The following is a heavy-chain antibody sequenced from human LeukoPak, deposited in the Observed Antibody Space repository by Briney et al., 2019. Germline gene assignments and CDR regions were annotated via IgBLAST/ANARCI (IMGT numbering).Heavy chain of an antibody. CDR1: GGSVNSGSYF. CDR2: IYYSGSGST. V-gene: IGHV4-61*01. Sequence: SETLSLTCTVSGGSVNSGSYFWSWIRQPPGKGLEWIGYIYYSGSGSTNYNPSLKSRVTISVDTSKNQLSLKLSSVTAADTAVYYCARGEYSGSDWGQGTLVTVSS. CDR3: ARGEYSGSD. J-gene: IGHJ4*02. D-gene: IGHD1-1*01.